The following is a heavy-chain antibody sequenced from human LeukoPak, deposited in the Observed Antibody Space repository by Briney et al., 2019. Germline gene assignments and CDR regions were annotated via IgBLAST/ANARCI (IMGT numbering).Heavy chain of an antibody. J-gene: IGHJ4*02. CDR2: ISGSGGTI. CDR3: AKVLGSRIAVSDPFDY. CDR1: GFSFSGYA. V-gene: IGHV3-23*01. Sequence: GRTLRLSCVASGFSFSGYALNWVRQAPGKGLEWVSAISGSGGTIFYADSVKGRFDISRDHSKNTLFLQMNSLRAEDTAVYYCAKVLGSRIAVSDPFDYWGQGTLVTVSS. D-gene: IGHD2-21*01.